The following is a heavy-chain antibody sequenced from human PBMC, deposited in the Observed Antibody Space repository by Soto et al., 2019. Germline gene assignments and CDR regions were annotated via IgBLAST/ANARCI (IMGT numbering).Heavy chain of an antibody. CDR3: ARDHIYGDADFDY. J-gene: IGHJ4*02. D-gene: IGHD4-17*01. CDR2: ISGYNGNI. Sequence: QVQLVQSGAEVKKPGASVKVACKASAYTFTNYGINWVRQAPGQGLEWMGWISGYNGNINYAQKLQGRVTMTTDTSTNTAYMELRSLRSDDTAVYYCARDHIYGDADFDYWGQGTLVTVSS. CDR1: AYTFTNYG. V-gene: IGHV1-18*01.